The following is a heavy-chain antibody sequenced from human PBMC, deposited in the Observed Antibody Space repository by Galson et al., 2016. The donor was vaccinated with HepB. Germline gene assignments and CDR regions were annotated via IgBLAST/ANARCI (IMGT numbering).Heavy chain of an antibody. J-gene: IGHJ6*02. CDR2: ITTVTGNT. V-gene: IGHV1-18*01. CDR1: GYTFTTYG. CDR3: ARARDYYFYSMDV. Sequence: SVKVSCKASGYTFTTYGISWVRQAPGQGLEWMGWITTVTGNTNYAQKFQGRVTMTTDKSTNSAYMELRSLKTDVTAVYYCARARDYYFYSMDVWGQGTTVTVSS.